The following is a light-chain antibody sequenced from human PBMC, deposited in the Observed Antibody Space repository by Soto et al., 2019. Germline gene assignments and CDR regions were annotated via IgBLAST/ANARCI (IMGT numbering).Light chain of an antibody. V-gene: IGKV3-20*01. CDR1: QSISRN. J-gene: IGKJ3*01. CDR2: GVS. CDR3: QQYGSSTGVT. Sequence: EIVLTQSPSTLSVSPGERATLSCRASQSISRNLAWYQQKPGRAPRLLIYGVSTRATGIPARFSGSGSGTDFTLTISRLEPEDFAVYYCQQYGSSTGVTFGPGTKVDIK.